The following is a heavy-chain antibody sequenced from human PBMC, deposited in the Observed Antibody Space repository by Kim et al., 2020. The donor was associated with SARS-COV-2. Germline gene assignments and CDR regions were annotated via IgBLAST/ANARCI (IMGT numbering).Heavy chain of an antibody. CDR3: ARRRVRSSTSCYMVGCYYFDY. CDR1: GFTFSSYS. J-gene: IGHJ4*02. D-gene: IGHD2-2*02. V-gene: IGHV3-21*01. CDR2: ISSSSSYI. Sequence: GGSLRLSCAASGFTFSSYSMNWVRQAPGKGLEWVSSISSSSSYIYYADSVKGRFTISRDNAKNSLYLQMNSLRAEDTAVYYCARRRVRSSTSCYMVGCYYFDYWGQGTLVTVSS.